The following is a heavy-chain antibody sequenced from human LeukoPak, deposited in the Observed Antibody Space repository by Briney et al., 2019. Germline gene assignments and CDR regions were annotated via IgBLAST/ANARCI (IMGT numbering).Heavy chain of an antibody. V-gene: IGHV3-48*01. Sequence: PGGSLRLSCAASGFIFSSYSMNWVRQAPGKGLEWVSYINSGSSTIYYADSVKGRFTISRDNAKNSLYLQMNSLRAEDTAVYYCARRAGAYSHPYDYWGQGTLVTVSS. CDR2: INSGSSTI. CDR1: GFIFSSYS. D-gene: IGHD4/OR15-4a*01. J-gene: IGHJ4*02. CDR3: ARRAGAYSHPYDY.